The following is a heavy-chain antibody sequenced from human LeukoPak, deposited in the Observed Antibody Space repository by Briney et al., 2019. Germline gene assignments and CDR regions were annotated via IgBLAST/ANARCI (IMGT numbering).Heavy chain of an antibody. CDR1: GLRLSGYW. Sequence: GGSHRPSCAASGLRLSGYWTHWARHDPGKGLGWVSLINTDGGRTAYADSVKGRFTISRDNAKNLLYLQMNSLRAEDTAVYYCARGRATVAGDDFDYWGQGTLVTVSS. J-gene: IGHJ4*02. V-gene: IGHV3-74*01. CDR3: ARGRATVAGDDFDY. D-gene: IGHD6-19*01. CDR2: INTDGGRT.